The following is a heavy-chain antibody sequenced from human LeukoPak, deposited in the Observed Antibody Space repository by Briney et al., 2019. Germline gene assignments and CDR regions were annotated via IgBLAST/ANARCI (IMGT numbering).Heavy chain of an antibody. Sequence: GGSLRLSCAASGFSFSDYHMNWIRQAPGKGLEWVSYISPRGDTIHFADAVKGRFTISRDNAKNSLFLQMNSLTAEDTAMYYCAGGRDMVVAGPGGYFDYWGQGALVTVSS. CDR1: GFSFSDYH. J-gene: IGHJ4*02. CDR3: AGGRDMVVAGPGGYFDY. D-gene: IGHD2-15*01. V-gene: IGHV3-11*01. CDR2: ISPRGDTI.